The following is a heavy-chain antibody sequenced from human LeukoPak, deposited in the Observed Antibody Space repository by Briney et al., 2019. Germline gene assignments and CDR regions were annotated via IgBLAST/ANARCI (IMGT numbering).Heavy chain of an antibody. Sequence: GASVKVSCKASGYTFTGYYMHWGRQAPGQGLEWMGWINPNSGGTNYAQKFQGRVTMTRDTSISTAYMELSRLRSDDTAVYYCARVDTAMVIGYWGQGTLVSVSS. D-gene: IGHD5-18*01. CDR3: ARVDTAMVIGY. CDR2: INPNSGGT. V-gene: IGHV1-2*02. J-gene: IGHJ4*02. CDR1: GYTFTGYY.